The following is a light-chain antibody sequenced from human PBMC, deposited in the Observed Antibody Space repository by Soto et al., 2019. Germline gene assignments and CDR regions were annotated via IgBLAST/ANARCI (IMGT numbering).Light chain of an antibody. J-gene: IGLJ2*01. Sequence: QLVLTQPPSASGTPGQRVTISCSGSSSNIGSNYVYWYQQLPGTAPKLLIYRNNQRPSGVPDRCSGSKSGTSASLAISGLRSEYEADHYCAAWDDSLSGFVVFGGGTKLTVL. CDR2: RNN. CDR1: SSNIGSNY. V-gene: IGLV1-47*01. CDR3: AAWDDSLSGFVV.